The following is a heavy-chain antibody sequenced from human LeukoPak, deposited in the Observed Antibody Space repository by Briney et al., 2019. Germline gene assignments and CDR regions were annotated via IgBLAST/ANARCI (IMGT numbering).Heavy chain of an antibody. CDR2: INHSGST. V-gene: IGHV4-34*01. J-gene: IGHJ6*02. CDR1: GGSFSGYY. D-gene: IGHD3-3*01. Sequence: SETLSLTCAVYGGSFSGYYWSWIRQPPGKGLEWIGEINHSGSTNYNPSLKSRVTISVDTSKNQFSLKLSSVTAADTAVYYCARGRRPIFGVVIIPNYYYYYGMDVWGQGTTVTVSS. CDR3: ARGRRPIFGVVIIPNYYYYYGMDV.